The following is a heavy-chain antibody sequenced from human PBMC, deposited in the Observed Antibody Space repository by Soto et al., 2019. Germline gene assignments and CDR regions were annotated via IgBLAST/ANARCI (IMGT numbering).Heavy chain of an antibody. CDR1: GFTFSSYS. CDR3: ARKSSSHDAFDI. Sequence: GGSLRLSCAASGFTFSSYSMNWVRQAPGKGLEWVSSISSSSSYIYYADSVKGRFTISRDNAKNSLYLQMNSLRAEDTAVYYCARKSSSHDAFDIWGQGTMVTVSS. D-gene: IGHD6-6*01. J-gene: IGHJ3*02. CDR2: ISSSSSYI. V-gene: IGHV3-21*01.